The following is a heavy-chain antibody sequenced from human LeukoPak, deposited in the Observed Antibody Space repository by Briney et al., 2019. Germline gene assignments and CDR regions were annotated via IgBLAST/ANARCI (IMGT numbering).Heavy chain of an antibody. CDR2: MFYNGNT. Sequence: SETLSLACNVSGGSINGYYWTWIRQPPGKGLEWIGYMFYNGNTNYNPSLKSRVTISVDTSKNQIPLRLTSVTAADRGVYHCARLTREDGVDVWGQGTTVTVSS. V-gene: IGHV4-59*01. J-gene: IGHJ6*02. CDR1: GGSINGYY. CDR3: ARLTREDGVDV.